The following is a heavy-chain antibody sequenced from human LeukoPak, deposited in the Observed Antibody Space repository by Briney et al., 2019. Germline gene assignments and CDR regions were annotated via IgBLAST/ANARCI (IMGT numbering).Heavy chain of an antibody. Sequence: SETLSLTCTVSGVSITRHFWAWIRQTPGDGLEWIGCIYTSGGTDYNPSLESRATISVDKSSNQLSLRLTSVTAADTAVYYCARLMRFGEKWLDPWGQGTRVTVSS. CDR1: GVSITRHF. CDR2: IYTSGGT. V-gene: IGHV4-4*08. D-gene: IGHD3-10*01. J-gene: IGHJ5*02. CDR3: ARLMRFGEKWLDP.